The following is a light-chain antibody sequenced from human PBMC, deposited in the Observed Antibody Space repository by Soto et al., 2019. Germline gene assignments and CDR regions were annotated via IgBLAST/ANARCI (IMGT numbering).Light chain of an antibody. V-gene: IGKV1-6*01. CDR1: QSISSY. CDR2: AAS. Sequence: IQMTQSPSSLSASVGDRVTITCRASQSISSYLNWYQQKPGKAPTLLIYAASNLQSGVPSRFRGSRSGTEFTLTVSSLQPADFATYYCLQDHDDSWTFGQGTKVDIK. J-gene: IGKJ1*01. CDR3: LQDHDDSWT.